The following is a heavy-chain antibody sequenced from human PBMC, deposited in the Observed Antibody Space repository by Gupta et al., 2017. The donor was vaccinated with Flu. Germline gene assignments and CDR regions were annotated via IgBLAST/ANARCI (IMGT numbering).Heavy chain of an antibody. CDR2: LSSDGSEK. CDR3: AKDSGHDSGYALDF. D-gene: IGHD5-12*01. J-gene: IGHJ4*02. V-gene: IGHV3-30*18. Sequence: RQAPGKGLEWVAVLSSDGSEKYYADSLKGRFTISRDNSKDTLYLQMNSLRGEDTSVYYCAKDSGHDSGYALDFWGQGTLVTVSS.